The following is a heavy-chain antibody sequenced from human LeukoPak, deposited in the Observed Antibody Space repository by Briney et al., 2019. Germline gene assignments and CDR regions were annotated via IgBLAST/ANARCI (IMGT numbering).Heavy chain of an antibody. CDR2: IKQDGSEK. V-gene: IGHV3-7*01. J-gene: IGHJ5*02. Sequence: GGSLRLSCAASGFTFSSYWMSWVRQAPGKGLEWVANIKQDGSEKYYVDSVKGRFTISRDNAKNSLYLQMNSLRAEDTAVYYCARDSSTRLTPSNWFDPWGQGTLVTVSS. D-gene: IGHD2-2*01. CDR1: GFTFSSYW. CDR3: ARDSSTRLTPSNWFDP.